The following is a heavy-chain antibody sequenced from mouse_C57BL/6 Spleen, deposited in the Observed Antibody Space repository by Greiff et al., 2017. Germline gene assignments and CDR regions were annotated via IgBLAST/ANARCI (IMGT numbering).Heavy chain of an antibody. D-gene: IGHD1-1*01. V-gene: IGHV1-52*01. Sequence: VQLQQPGAELVRPGSSVKLSCKASGYTFTSYWMHWVKQRPIQGLEWIGNIDPSDSETHYNQKFKDKATLTVDKSSSTAYMQLSSLTSEDSAVYYCASGYYGSSPYYAMDYWGQGTSVTVSS. CDR2: IDPSDSET. CDR1: GYTFTSYW. CDR3: ASGYYGSSPYYAMDY. J-gene: IGHJ4*01.